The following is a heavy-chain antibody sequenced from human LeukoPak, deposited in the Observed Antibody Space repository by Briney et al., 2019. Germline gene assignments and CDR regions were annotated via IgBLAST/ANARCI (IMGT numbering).Heavy chain of an antibody. J-gene: IGHJ6*02. D-gene: IGHD4-17*01. V-gene: IGHV3-48*01. CDR1: GFTFSTYG. CDR2: ISGNSKTI. CDR3: ARESAVTMADYGMDV. Sequence: GGSLRLSCAASGFTFSTYGMNWVRQAPGKGLEWVSYISGNSKTIYYADSVKGRFTISRDNSKNTLYLQMNSLRTEDTAVYYCARESAVTMADYGMDVWGQGTTVTVSS.